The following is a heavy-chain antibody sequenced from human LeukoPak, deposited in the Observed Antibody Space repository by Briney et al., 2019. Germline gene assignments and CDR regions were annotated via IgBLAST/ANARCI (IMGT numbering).Heavy chain of an antibody. D-gene: IGHD3-22*01. CDR2: IKQDGSEK. Sequence: GGSLRLSCAASGFTFSSYGMHWVRQAPGKGLEWVANIKQDGSEKYYVDSVKGRFTISRDNTKSSLYLQMNSLRAEDTALYYCAKDKGYDSSGYLDHWGQGALVTVSS. V-gene: IGHV3-7*03. CDR3: AKDKGYDSSGYLDH. CDR1: GFTFSSYG. J-gene: IGHJ4*02.